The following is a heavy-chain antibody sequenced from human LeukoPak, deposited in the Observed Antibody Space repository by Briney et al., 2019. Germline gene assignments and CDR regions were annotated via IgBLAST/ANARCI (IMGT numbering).Heavy chain of an antibody. D-gene: IGHD3-10*01. CDR2: ISGNGGGTGGNT. CDR1: GFTFSSYE. V-gene: IGHV3-48*03. Sequence: PGGSLRLSCAATGFTFSSYEMSWVRQAPGKGLEWVSNISGNGGGTGGNTYYADSVKGRFTISRDNAKNSLYLQMSSLRAEDTAVYYCAGRSGSYTFDPWGQGTLVTVSS. J-gene: IGHJ5*02. CDR3: AGRSGSYTFDP.